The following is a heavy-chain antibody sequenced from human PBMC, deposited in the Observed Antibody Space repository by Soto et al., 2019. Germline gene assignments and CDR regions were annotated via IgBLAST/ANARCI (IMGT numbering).Heavy chain of an antibody. Sequence: PGGSLRLSCAASGFTFSIYAMHWVRQAPGKGLEWVSAIGTAGDTYYPGSVKGRFTISRENAKNSLYLQMNSLRAGDTAVYYCARERRDDGDYRSAAFDIWGQGTMVTV. V-gene: IGHV3-13*01. CDR2: IGTAGDT. J-gene: IGHJ3*02. CDR1: GFTFSIYA. CDR3: ARERRDDGDYRSAAFDI. D-gene: IGHD4-17*01.